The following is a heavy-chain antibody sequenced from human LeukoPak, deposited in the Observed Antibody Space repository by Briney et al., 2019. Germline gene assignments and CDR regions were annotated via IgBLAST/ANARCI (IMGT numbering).Heavy chain of an antibody. CDR1: GFTFSSYG. CDR3: ARGASISPNHYFDY. D-gene: IGHD3-3*02. Sequence: GGSLRLSCAASGFTFSSYGMSWVRQAPGKGLEWVSAISGSGGSTYYADSVKGRFTISRDNSKNTLYLQMNSLRAEDTAVYYCARGASISPNHYFDYWGQGTLVTVSS. J-gene: IGHJ4*02. V-gene: IGHV3-23*01. CDR2: ISGSGGST.